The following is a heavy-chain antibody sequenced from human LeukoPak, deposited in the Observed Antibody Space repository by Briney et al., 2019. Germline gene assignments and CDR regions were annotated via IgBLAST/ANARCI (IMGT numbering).Heavy chain of an antibody. Sequence: GGSLRLSCAASGFTFSNYAMSWVRQAPGKGLEWVSAISGSGGSTYYADSVKGRFTISRDNSKNTLYLQMNSLRAEDTAVYYCAKASRGSGSYYSPDAFDIWGQGTMVTVSS. CDR3: AKASRGSGSYYSPDAFDI. CDR1: GFTFSNYA. D-gene: IGHD3-10*01. CDR2: ISGSGGST. J-gene: IGHJ3*02. V-gene: IGHV3-23*01.